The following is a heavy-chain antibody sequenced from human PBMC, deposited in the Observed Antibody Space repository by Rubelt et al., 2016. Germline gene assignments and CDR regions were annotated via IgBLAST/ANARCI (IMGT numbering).Heavy chain of an antibody. V-gene: IGHV3-23*01. CDR3: TTEGIVGATRPHYYYGMDV. Sequence: GRFTISRDNSKNTLYLQMNSLKTEDTAVYYCTTEGIVGATRPHYYYGMDVWGQGTTVTVSS. J-gene: IGHJ6*02. D-gene: IGHD1-26*01.